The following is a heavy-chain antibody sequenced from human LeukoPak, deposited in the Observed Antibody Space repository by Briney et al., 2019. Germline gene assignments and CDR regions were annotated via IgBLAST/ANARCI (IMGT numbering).Heavy chain of an antibody. CDR3: STYVWETYRFSV. J-gene: IGHJ4*02. D-gene: IGHD3-16*02. Sequence: GGSLRLSCAASGFSFSSRALSWVRQAPGKGLEWVSTIGSTGESTFYADSVKGRLTISRDNSKDTLYLQLNSLRAEDTAIYYCSTYVWETYRFSVWGQGTLVSVSS. V-gene: IGHV3-23*01. CDR1: GFSFSSRA. CDR2: IGSTGEST.